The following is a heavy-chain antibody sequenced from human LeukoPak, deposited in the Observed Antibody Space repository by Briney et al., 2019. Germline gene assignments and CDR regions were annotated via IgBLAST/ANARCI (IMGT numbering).Heavy chain of an antibody. J-gene: IGHJ6*02. CDR2: IYNSGST. D-gene: IGHD5-24*01. V-gene: IGHV4-59*12. Sequence: GSLRLSCAAAVLTFSSYAMSWIRQPPGKGLEWMGYIYNSGSTNDNPSLRSRVTISADTSKNQFSLKLSSVTAADTAVYYCARVRSRDGYLGFYYYYGMDVWGQGTTVTVSS. CDR3: ARVRSRDGYLGFYYYYGMDV. CDR1: VLTFSSYA.